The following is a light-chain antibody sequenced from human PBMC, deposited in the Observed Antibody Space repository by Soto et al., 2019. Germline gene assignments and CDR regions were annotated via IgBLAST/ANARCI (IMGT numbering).Light chain of an antibody. CDR2: DAS. CDR1: QSISSW. J-gene: IGKJ5*01. Sequence: DIQMTQSPSTLSASVGDRVTITCRASQSISSWLAWYQQKPGKAPKLLIYDASSLESGVPSRFSGSGSGTEFNLTISSLQPDDFATYYYQQYNSYSPINFGQGKRLEIK. V-gene: IGKV1-5*01. CDR3: QQYNSYSPIN.